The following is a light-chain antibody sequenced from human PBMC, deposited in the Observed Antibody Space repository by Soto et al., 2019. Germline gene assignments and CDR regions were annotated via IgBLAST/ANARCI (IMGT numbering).Light chain of an antibody. Sequence: DVVMTQTPLSLSVAPGQPASISCKSSQSLLHITGETFLFWYLQKPGQSPQLLIYEVSTRVSGVPDRFSGSGAGTDLTLVISRVETDDVGIYYCMQCTRPPSTFGQGTRLGIE. CDR2: EVS. CDR3: MQCTRPPST. V-gene: IGKV2-29*03. J-gene: IGKJ5*01. CDR1: QSLLHITGETF.